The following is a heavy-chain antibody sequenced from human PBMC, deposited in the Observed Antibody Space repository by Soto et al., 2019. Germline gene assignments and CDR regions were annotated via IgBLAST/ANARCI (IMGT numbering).Heavy chain of an antibody. V-gene: IGHV3-21*01. CDR1: GFTFSSYS. CDR3: ARDDSGSYDP. D-gene: IGHD1-26*01. J-gene: IGHJ5*02. CDR2: ISSSSSYI. Sequence: PGGSLRLSCAASGFTFSSYSMNWVRQAPGKGLEWVSSISSSSSYIYYADSVKGRFTITRDNAKNSLYLQMNSLRAEDTAVYYCARDDSGSYDPWGQGTLGTVYS.